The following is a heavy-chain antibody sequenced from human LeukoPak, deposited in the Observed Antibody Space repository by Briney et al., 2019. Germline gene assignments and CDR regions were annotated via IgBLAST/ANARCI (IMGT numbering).Heavy chain of an antibody. J-gene: IGHJ6*03. D-gene: IGHD2-2*01. CDR3: ARDRAINPYYYYYMDV. CDR1: GDSISSSSSY. Sequence: SETLSLTCSVSGDSISSSSSYWGWIRQPPGKGLEWIGSIYYSGSTYYNASLKSRVTISVDTSKNQFSLKLSSVTAADTAVYYCARDRAINPYYYYYMDVWGKGTTVTVSS. V-gene: IGHV4-39*07. CDR2: IYYSGST.